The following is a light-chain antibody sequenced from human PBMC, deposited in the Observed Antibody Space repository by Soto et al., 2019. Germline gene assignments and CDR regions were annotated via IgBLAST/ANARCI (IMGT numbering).Light chain of an antibody. Sequence: DIQMTQSPSSLSASVGDRVTITCRASQRIGSYLNWYQQKRGQAPSLLIYAADRLQSGVPSRVSGSGSGTEFTLSISGLQPEDSATYFCQESYAIPWTFGQGTKVEIK. CDR1: QRIGSY. CDR2: AAD. CDR3: QESYAIPWT. V-gene: IGKV1-39*01. J-gene: IGKJ1*01.